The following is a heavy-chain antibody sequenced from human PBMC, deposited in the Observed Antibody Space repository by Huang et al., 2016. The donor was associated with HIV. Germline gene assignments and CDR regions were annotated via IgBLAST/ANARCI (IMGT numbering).Heavy chain of an antibody. J-gene: IGHJ5*02. V-gene: IGHV5-51*01. D-gene: IGHD2-15*01. CDR1: GYKFSSYW. CDR2: FSSDVSET. CDR3: TRLFRELERFYTPLYRGGTLNWFDP. Sequence: EVQLVQSGAEVRKPGEYLRISCKTSGYKFSSYWIAWVRQTPGRGREWMGKFSSDVSETRYSLYFERQVAMSVDQSNNTGCLPWGGRRASDSALYFCTRLFRELERFYTPLYRGGTLNWFDPWGQGTLVIVS.